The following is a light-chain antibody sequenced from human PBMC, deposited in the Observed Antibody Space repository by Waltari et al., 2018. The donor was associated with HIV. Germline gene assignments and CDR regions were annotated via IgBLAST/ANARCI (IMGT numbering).Light chain of an antibody. CDR2: RNN. CDR3: AAWDDSLSAWV. Sequence: QSVMTQPPSASGTPGQRVTISCSGSSSNIGRNFVYWYQQLPGTAPKLLIYRNNQRPSGVPDRCSGSKSGTSASLAIGGLRSEDEADYYCAAWDDSLSAWVFGGGTKLTVL. J-gene: IGLJ3*02. CDR1: SSNIGRNF. V-gene: IGLV1-47*01.